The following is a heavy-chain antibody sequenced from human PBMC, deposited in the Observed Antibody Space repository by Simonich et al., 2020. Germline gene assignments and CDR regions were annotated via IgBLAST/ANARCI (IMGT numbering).Heavy chain of an antibody. Sequence: QVQLQESGPGLVKPSETLSLTCPVSGYSISSGYYWGWIRQPPGKGLEWIGSIYHSGSTYYNPSLKSRVTISVDTSKNQFSLKLSSVTAADTAVYYCARVGYSNYYYYGMDVWGQGTTVTVSS. V-gene: IGHV4-38-2*02. CDR1: GYSISSGYY. CDR3: ARVGYSNYYYYGMDV. D-gene: IGHD6-13*01. J-gene: IGHJ6*02. CDR2: IYHSGST.